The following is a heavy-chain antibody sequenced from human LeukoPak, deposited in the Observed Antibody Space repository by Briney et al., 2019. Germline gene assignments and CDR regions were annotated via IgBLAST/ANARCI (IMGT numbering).Heavy chain of an antibody. CDR1: GFTFSSYS. CDR3: ARAPDYVYDFDY. J-gene: IGHJ4*02. CDR2: ISSSSSYI. Sequence: GGSLRLSCAASGFTFSSYSMNWVRQAPGKGLEWVSSISSSSSYIYYAGSVKGRFTISRDNAKNSLYLQMNSLRAEDTAVYYCARAPDYVYDFDYWGQGTLVTVSS. V-gene: IGHV3-21*01. D-gene: IGHD3-16*01.